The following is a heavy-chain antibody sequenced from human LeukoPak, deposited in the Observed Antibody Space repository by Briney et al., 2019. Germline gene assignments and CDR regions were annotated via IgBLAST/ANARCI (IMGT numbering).Heavy chain of an antibody. CDR3: AKDRYSYAFEYFES. CDR1: GFIFIGYG. CDR2: IWYDGSNK. V-gene: IGHV3-33*06. J-gene: IGHJ4*02. D-gene: IGHD3-16*01. Sequence: GGSLRLSCAASGFIFIGYGMHWVRQAPGKGLEWVALIWYDGSNKYYTDSVKGRFTISRDNSKNTLYLQLNSLRAEDTAVYYCAKDRYSYAFEYFESWGQGTLVTVSS.